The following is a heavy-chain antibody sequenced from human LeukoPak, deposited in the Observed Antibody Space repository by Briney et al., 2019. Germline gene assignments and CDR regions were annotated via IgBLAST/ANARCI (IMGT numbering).Heavy chain of an antibody. J-gene: IGHJ4*02. CDR2: IDPNSGVT. CDR1: GYTFIGQY. CDR3: ARGGGTGVQYNWNHNFLDY. Sequence: GASVRVSCKSSGYTFIGQYIHWVRQAPGQGLEWMGWIDPNSGVTNFAQKFKGRVTMTRDTSISAAYMHLGSVRSDDTAVYYCARGGGTGVQYNWNHNFLDYWGQGTLVTVSS. V-gene: IGHV1-2*02. D-gene: IGHD1-14*01.